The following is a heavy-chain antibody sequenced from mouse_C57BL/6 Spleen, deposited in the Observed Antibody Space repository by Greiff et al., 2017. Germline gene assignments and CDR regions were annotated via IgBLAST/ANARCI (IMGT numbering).Heavy chain of an antibody. V-gene: IGHV1-72*01. CDR3: ARGDYEDYYAMDY. J-gene: IGHJ4*01. CDR1: GYTFTSYW. CDR2: IDPNSGGT. D-gene: IGHD2-4*01. Sequence: VQLQESGAELVKPGASVKLSCKASGYTFTSYWMHWVKQRPGRGLEWIGRIDPNSGGTKYNEKFKSKATLTVDKPSSTAYMQLSSLTSEDSAVYYCARGDYEDYYAMDYWGQGTSGTVSS.